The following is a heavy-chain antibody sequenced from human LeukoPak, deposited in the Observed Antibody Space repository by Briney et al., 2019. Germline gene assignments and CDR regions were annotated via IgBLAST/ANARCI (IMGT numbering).Heavy chain of an antibody. Sequence: SETLSLTCAVYGGSFSGYYWSWIRQPPGKGLEWIGEINHSGSTNYNPSLKSRVTISVDTSKNQFSLKLSSVTAADTAVYYCARDRGYGDYGNYFDYWGQGTLVTVSS. CDR1: GGSFSGYY. D-gene: IGHD4-17*01. CDR2: INHSGST. CDR3: ARDRGYGDYGNYFDY. J-gene: IGHJ4*02. V-gene: IGHV4-34*01.